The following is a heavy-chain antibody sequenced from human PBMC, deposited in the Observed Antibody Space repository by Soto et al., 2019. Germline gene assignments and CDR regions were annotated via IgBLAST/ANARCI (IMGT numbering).Heavy chain of an antibody. CDR2: IYHSGST. J-gene: IGHJ6*02. Sequence: PSQTQSLTYTVSGGSIISVGDSWSWIRQPPGKGLEWIGYIYHSGSTYYNPSLKSRVTISVDRSKNQFSLKLSSVTAADTAVYYCAGVAMRIHYYYGMDVWGQGTTVTVSS. V-gene: IGHV4-30-2*01. CDR1: GGSIISVGDS. D-gene: IGHD2-2*01. CDR3: AGVAMRIHYYYGMDV.